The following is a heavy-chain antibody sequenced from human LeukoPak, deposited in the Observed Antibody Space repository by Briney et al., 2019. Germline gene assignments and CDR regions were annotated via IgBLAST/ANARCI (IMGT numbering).Heavy chain of an antibody. Sequence: GGSLRLSCAASGFIFSSYAMNWVRQAPGKGLEWVSAINDGGGRTYYADSVKGRFTISRDNARNSLYLQMNNLRGEDTAIYYCARDAGNSGYGCDLWGQETLVTVSS. V-gene: IGHV3-23*01. CDR2: INDGGGRT. J-gene: IGHJ5*02. D-gene: IGHD5-12*01. CDR1: GFIFSSYA. CDR3: ARDAGNSGYGCDL.